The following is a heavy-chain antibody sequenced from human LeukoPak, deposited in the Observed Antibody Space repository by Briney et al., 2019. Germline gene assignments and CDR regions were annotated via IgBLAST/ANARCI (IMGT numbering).Heavy chain of an antibody. J-gene: IGHJ4*02. V-gene: IGHV3-7*01. CDR3: VKVAKYYYGSETYYFFEH. Sequence: PGGSLRLSCAASGFTFSSYEMNWVRQFPGKGLEWVANINQDGTEKYYVDSVKGRFTISRDNAKNSLYLQMNSLRVEDTAIYYCVKVAKYYYGSETYYFFEHWGQGTPVTASS. CDR1: GFTFSSYE. CDR2: INQDGTEK. D-gene: IGHD3-10*01.